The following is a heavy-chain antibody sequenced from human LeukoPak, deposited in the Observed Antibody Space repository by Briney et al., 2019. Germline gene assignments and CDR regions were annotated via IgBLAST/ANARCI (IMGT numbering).Heavy chain of an antibody. J-gene: IGHJ4*02. D-gene: IGHD1-1*01. CDR1: GFPLIEYS. V-gene: IGHV3-48*01. CDR3: ARDHNYAFDN. Sequence: PGGSLRLSCTAPGFPLIEYSMNWFRQAPGRGLEWISYIGIDSGNTKYADSVRGRFTISADKAKNSLYLQMNSLRVEDTAVYYCARDHNYAFDNWGQGTLVSVAS. CDR2: IGIDSGNT.